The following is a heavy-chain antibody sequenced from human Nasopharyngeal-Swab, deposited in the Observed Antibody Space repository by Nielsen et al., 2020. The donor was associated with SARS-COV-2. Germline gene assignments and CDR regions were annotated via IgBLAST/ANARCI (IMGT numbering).Heavy chain of an antibody. CDR2: TYYRSKWYN. J-gene: IGHJ6*03. CDR3: ARARGAYGDYYYYYYTDV. CDR1: GDSASSSSAA. D-gene: IGHD4-17*01. V-gene: IGHV6-1*01. Sequence: SQTLSLTCAISGDSASSSSAAWNLIRQSPSRGLEWLGRTYYRSKWYNDYAVSVKSRITINPDTSKNQLSLHLNSVTPEDTAVYYCARARGAYGDYYYYYYTDVWGKGTTVTVSS.